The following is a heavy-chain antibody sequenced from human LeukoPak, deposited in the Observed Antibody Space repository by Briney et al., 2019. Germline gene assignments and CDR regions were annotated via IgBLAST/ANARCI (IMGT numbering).Heavy chain of an antibody. J-gene: IGHJ5*02. D-gene: IGHD3-16*01. CDR2: IYYTGST. Sequence: PSETLSLTCTVSGGSISSYYWSWIRQPAGKGLEWIGRIYYTGSTYYNPSLKSRVAISVDTSKHQFSLRLSSVTAADTAVYYCARHGRDMITFGPKGPYNWFDPWGQGTLVTVSS. CDR1: GGSISSYY. V-gene: IGHV4-59*05. CDR3: ARHGRDMITFGPKGPYNWFDP.